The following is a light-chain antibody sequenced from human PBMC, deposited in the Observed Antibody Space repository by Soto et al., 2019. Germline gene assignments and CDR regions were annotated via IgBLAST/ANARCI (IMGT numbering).Light chain of an antibody. Sequence: EVVLTQSPATLSLSPGERATLSCRASESIGNYLAWYQQKLGQAPKLLIYDASHRAIGIPGRFSGDGSGTDFTATISSPEPEDFAVYYCQWRSDWPPRLTFGGGTKVEIK. CDR1: ESIGNY. J-gene: IGKJ4*01. CDR2: DAS. CDR3: QWRSDWPPRLT. V-gene: IGKV3-11*01.